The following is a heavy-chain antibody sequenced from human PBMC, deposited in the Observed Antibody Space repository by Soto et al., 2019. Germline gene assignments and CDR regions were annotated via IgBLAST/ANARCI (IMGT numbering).Heavy chain of an antibody. CDR1: GYTFTSYG. CDR2: ISAYNGNT. D-gene: IGHD3-9*01. CDR3: ARAPYYDILTGYYSGYYGMDV. Sequence: VASVKVSCKASGYTFTSYGISWVRQAPGQGLEWMGWISAYNGNTNYAQKLQGRVTMTTDTSTSTAYMELRSLRSDDTAVYYCARAPYYDILTGYYSGYYGMDVWGQGTTVTVSS. J-gene: IGHJ6*02. V-gene: IGHV1-18*01.